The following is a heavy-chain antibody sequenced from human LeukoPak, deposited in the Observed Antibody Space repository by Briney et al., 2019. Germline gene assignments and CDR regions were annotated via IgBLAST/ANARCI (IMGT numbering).Heavy chain of an antibody. Sequence: PGGSLRLSCAASGFTVSSNYMSWVRQAPGKGLEWVSVIYSGGSTYYAGSVKGRFTISRDNSKNTLYLQMNSLRAEDTAVYYCARDLDRYGDYVGYWGQGTLVTVSS. CDR2: IYSGGST. V-gene: IGHV3-53*01. CDR3: ARDLDRYGDYVGY. J-gene: IGHJ4*02. CDR1: GFTVSSNY. D-gene: IGHD4-17*01.